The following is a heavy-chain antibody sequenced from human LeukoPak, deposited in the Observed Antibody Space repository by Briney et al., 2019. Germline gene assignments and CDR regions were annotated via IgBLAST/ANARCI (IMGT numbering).Heavy chain of an antibody. CDR3: ARENSGSYSY. CDR2: ITGNGATT. V-gene: IGHV3-23*01. D-gene: IGHD1-26*01. CDR1: GFSFSNYG. Sequence: GGSLRLSCAASGFSFSNYGMNWVRQAPGKGLEWVSGITGNGATTYYADSVKGRFTISRDNSRNTVYLQMNSLRAEDTAVYYCARENSGSYSYWGQGTLVTVSS. J-gene: IGHJ4*02.